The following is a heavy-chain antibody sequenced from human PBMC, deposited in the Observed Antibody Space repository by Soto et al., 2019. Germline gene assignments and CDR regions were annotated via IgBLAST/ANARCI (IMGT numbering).Heavy chain of an antibody. CDR1: GGSISSGDYY. CDR2: IYYSGST. Sequence: SETLSLTCTVSGGSISSGDYYWSWIRQPPGKGLEWIGYIYYSGSTYYNPSLKSRVTISVDTSKNQFSLKLSSVTAADTAVYYCARVGESYDSSASPYFPDSFNPWGQRILLTVS. CDR3: ARVGESYDSSASPYFPDSFNP. V-gene: IGHV4-30-4*01. J-gene: IGHJ5*02. D-gene: IGHD3-22*01.